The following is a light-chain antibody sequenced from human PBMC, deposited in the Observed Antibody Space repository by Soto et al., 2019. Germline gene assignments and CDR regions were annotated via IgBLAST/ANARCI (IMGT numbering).Light chain of an antibody. CDR3: QQGT. Sequence: EIVLTQSPATLSLSPGERATLSCRASQSVSSYLAWYQQKPGQAPRLLIYDASNRATGIPARFSGSGSGTDFTLPISSQEPEDFAVYYCQQGTFGQGTKLEIK. CDR2: DAS. CDR1: QSVSSY. V-gene: IGKV3-11*01. J-gene: IGKJ2*02.